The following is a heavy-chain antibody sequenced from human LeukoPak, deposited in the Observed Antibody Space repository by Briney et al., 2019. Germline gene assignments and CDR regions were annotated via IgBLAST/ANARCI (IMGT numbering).Heavy chain of an antibody. CDR1: GYTFTGYY. CDR2: INPNSGGT. J-gene: IGHJ3*02. CDR3: ARVWGIVGASDAFDI. V-gene: IGHV1-2*06. Sequence: ASVKVSCKASGYTFTGYYMHWVRQAPGQGLEWMGRINPNSGGTNYAQKFQGRVTMTRDTSISTAYVELSRLRSDDTAVYYCARVWGIVGASDAFDIWGQGTMVTVSS. D-gene: IGHD1-26*01.